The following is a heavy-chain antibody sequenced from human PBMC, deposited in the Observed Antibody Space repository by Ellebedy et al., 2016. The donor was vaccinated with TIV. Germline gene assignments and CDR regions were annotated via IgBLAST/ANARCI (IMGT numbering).Heavy chain of an antibody. D-gene: IGHD3-3*01. CDR3: ASRFLGNPFDI. V-gene: IGHV1-69*13. Sequence: ASVKVSCKASGYSFTSYFIHWVRQAPAQGLEWMGGMMPFFGTSTYAQKFQGRLTITADGSTTTASMELSSLRSEDTAVYYCASRFLGNPFDIWGQGTMVTVSS. CDR2: MMPFFGTS. CDR1: GYSFTSYF. J-gene: IGHJ3*02.